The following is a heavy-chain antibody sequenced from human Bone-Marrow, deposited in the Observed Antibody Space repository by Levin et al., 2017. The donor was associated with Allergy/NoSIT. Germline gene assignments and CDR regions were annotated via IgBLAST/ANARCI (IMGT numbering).Heavy chain of an antibody. J-gene: IGHJ2*01. D-gene: IGHD2-8*01. CDR3: TTRPPMLRYFDL. CDR1: GFTFSNAW. Sequence: GGSLRLSCAASGFTFSNAWMSWVRQAPGKGLEWVGRIKSKTDGGTTDYAAPVKGRFTISRDDSKNTLYLQMNSLKTEDTAVYYCTTRPPMLRYFDLWGRGTLVTVSS. CDR2: IKSKTDGGTT. V-gene: IGHV3-15*01.